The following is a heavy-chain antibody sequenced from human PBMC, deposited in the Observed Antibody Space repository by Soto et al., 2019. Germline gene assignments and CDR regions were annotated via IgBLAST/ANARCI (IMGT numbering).Heavy chain of an antibody. CDR1: GYSFTSYW. J-gene: IGHJ6*02. D-gene: IGHD6-6*01. CDR3: ARQRSSNYYYYGMDV. Sequence: GESLKISCKGSGYSFTSYWIGWVRQMPGKGLEWMGIIYPGDSDTRYSPSFQGQVTISADKSISTAYLQWSSLKASDTAMYYCARQRSSNYYYYGMDVWGQGTTVTVSS. CDR2: IYPGDSDT. V-gene: IGHV5-51*01.